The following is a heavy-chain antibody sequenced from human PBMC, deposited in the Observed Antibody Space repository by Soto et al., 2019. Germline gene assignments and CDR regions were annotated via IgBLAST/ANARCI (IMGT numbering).Heavy chain of an antibody. CDR3: ARKVPAAIVYYYYYMDV. CDR2: INHSGST. Sequence: SETLSLTCAVYGGSFSGYYWSWIRQPPGKGLEWIGEINHSGSTNYNPSLKSRVTISVDTSKNQFSLKLSSVTAADTAVYYCARKVPAAIVYYYYYMDVWGKGTTVTVSS. CDR1: GGSFSGYY. D-gene: IGHD2-2*01. V-gene: IGHV4-34*01. J-gene: IGHJ6*03.